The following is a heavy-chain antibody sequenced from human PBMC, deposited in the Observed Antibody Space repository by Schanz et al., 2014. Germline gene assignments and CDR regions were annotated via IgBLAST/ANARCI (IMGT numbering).Heavy chain of an antibody. CDR2: ISSTGGST. D-gene: IGHD1-1*01. CDR3: AKAFRTTKYYGMDV. CDR1: GFTFSRNA. V-gene: IGHV3-23*04. Sequence: EVQLVESGGGLVQPGGSLRLSCAASGFTFSRNAMTWVRQAPGKGLEWVSAISSTGGSTYYADSVKGRFTISRDNSKNTLSLLVNSLRGEDTATYYCAKAFRTTKYYGMDVWGQGTTVTVS. J-gene: IGHJ6*02.